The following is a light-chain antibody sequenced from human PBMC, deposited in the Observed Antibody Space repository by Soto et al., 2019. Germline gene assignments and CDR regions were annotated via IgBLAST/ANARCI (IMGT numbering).Light chain of an antibody. J-gene: IGKJ4*01. CDR1: QDISNY. CDR2: DAS. CDR3: QQYGSSVT. Sequence: DIQMTQSPSSLSASVGDRVTITCQASQDISNYLNWYQQKPGKAPKLLIYDASNLETGVPSRFSGSGSGTDFTLTITRLEPEDSALYYCQQYGSSVTFGGGTKVDIK. V-gene: IGKV1-33*01.